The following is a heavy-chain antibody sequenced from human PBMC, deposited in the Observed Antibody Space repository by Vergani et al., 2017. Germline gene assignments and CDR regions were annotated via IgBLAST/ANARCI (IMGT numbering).Heavy chain of an antibody. J-gene: IGHJ4*02. Sequence: QVQLQESGPGLVKPSETLSLTCAVSGYSISSGYYWGWIRQPPGKGLEWIGSIYHSGSTYYNPSLKSRVTISVDTSKNQFSLKLSSVTAADTAVDYCASSGYSYEYYFDYWGQGTLVTVSS. V-gene: IGHV4-38-2*01. CDR2: IYHSGST. CDR1: GYSISSGYY. D-gene: IGHD5-18*01. CDR3: ASSGYSYEYYFDY.